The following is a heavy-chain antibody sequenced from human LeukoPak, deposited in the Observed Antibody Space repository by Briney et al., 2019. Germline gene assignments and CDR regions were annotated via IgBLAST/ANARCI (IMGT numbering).Heavy chain of an antibody. CDR2: IRSKAYGGTT. CDR1: GFTFGDYA. D-gene: IGHD5-24*01. J-gene: IGHJ4*02. V-gene: IGHV3-49*04. CDR3: TSTTWEMATVYFDY. Sequence: GGSLRLSCTASGFTFGDYAMSWVRQAPGKGLEWVGFIRSKAYGGTTEYAASVKGRFTISRDDSKSIAYLQMNSLKTEDTAVYYCTSTTWEMATVYFDYWGQGTLVTVSS.